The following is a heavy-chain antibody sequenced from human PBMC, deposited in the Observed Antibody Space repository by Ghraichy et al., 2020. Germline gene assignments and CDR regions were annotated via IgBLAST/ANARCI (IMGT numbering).Heavy chain of an antibody. V-gene: IGHV4-59*08. D-gene: IGHD3-10*01. CDR2: ISYSGRA. CDR3: TRQTTYYSYVDY. J-gene: IGHJ4*02. CDR1: GDSITNYY. Sequence: SQTLSLTCAVSGDSITNYYWNWIRQTPGRGLEWIGYISYSGRAMYNPSLKSRVTILMDTSKNELSLKLSSVTATDTAMYYCTRQTTYYSYVDYWGLGTLVTVSS.